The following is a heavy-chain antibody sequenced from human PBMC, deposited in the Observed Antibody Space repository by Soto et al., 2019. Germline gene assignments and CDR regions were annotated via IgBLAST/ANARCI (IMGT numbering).Heavy chain of an antibody. CDR1: GGSFSGYY. CDR3: ARGRDSSSWHWFDP. Sequence: QVQLQQWGAGVLKPSETLSLTCDVYGGSFSGYYWSWIRQPPGKGLEWIGEINHSGSTNYNPSLKSRVTISVDTSKNQFSLKLSSVTAADTAVYYCARGRDSSSWHWFDPWGQGTLVTVSS. J-gene: IGHJ5*02. D-gene: IGHD6-13*01. CDR2: INHSGST. V-gene: IGHV4-34*01.